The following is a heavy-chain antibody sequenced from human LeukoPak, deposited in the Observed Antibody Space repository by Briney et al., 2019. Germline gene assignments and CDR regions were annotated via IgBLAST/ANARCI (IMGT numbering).Heavy chain of an antibody. V-gene: IGHV3-7*01. D-gene: IGHD3-10*01. CDR1: GFTFSNYW. CDR2: IKQDGSEK. J-gene: IGHJ4*02. CDR3: ARAPLVRGLIPSFDY. Sequence: PGGSLRLSCAAAGFTFSNYWMSWVRQAPGKGLEWVAIIKQDGSEKYYVDSVKGRFAISRDNAKNSLYLQIGSLKAEDTAVYYCARAPLVRGLIPSFDYWGQGTLVTVSS.